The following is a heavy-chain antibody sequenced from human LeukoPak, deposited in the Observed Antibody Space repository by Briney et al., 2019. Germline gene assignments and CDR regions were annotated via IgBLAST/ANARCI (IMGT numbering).Heavy chain of an antibody. CDR3: ARLPINSYDAFDI. J-gene: IGHJ3*02. V-gene: IGHV4-39*01. D-gene: IGHD5-12*01. Sequence: MTSETLSLTCSVSGGSISSSSYYWGWIRQPPGKGLEWIGGIYYSGTTYYNLSLKSRVTISVDTSKNQFSLKLSSVTAADTAVYYCARLPINSYDAFDIWGQGTMVTVSS. CDR2: IYYSGTT. CDR1: GGSISSSSYY.